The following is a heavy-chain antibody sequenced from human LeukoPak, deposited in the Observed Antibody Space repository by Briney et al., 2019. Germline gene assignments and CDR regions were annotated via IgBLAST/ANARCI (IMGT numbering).Heavy chain of an antibody. V-gene: IGHV4-34*01. CDR1: GGSFSGYY. D-gene: IGHD1-7*01. CDR3: ARGYVTGTTDY. CDR2: INHSGST. J-gene: IGHJ4*02. Sequence: PSETLSLTCAVYGGSFSGYYWGWIRQPPGKGLEWIGEINHSGSTNYNPSLKSRVTISVDTSKNQFSLKLSSVTAADTAVYYCARGYVTGTTDYWGQGTLVTVSS.